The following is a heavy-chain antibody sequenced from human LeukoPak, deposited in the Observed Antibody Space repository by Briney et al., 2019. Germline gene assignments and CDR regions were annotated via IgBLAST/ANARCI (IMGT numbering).Heavy chain of an antibody. Sequence: GGSLRLSCAASGFTFSSYSMNWVRQAPGKGLEWVSSISSSSSYIYYADSVKGRFTISRDNAKNSLYLQMNSLRAEDTAVYYCARDPLTMVRGVTPHHYYYYYYMDVWGKGTTVTISS. CDR1: GFTFSSYS. D-gene: IGHD3-10*01. V-gene: IGHV3-21*01. CDR2: ISSSSSYI. CDR3: ARDPLTMVRGVTPHHYYYYYYMDV. J-gene: IGHJ6*03.